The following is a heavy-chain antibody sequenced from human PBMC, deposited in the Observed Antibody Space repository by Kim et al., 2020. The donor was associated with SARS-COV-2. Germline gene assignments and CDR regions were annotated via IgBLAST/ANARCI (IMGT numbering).Heavy chain of an antibody. CDR3: ARGMSSGWFDFDY. Sequence: SETLSLTCAVYGGSFSGYYWSWIRQPPGKGLEWIGEINHSGSTNYNPSLKSRVTISVDTSKNQFSLMLSSVTAADTAVYYCARGMSSGWFDFDYWGQGTLVTVSS. CDR1: GGSFSGYY. CDR2: INHSGST. J-gene: IGHJ4*02. V-gene: IGHV4-34*01. D-gene: IGHD6-19*01.